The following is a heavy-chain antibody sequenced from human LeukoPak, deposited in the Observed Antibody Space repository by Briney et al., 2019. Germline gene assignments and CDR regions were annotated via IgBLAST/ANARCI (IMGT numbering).Heavy chain of an antibody. CDR3: ARGYSGYDWYYFDY. Sequence: SVKVSCKASGGTFSSYAISWVRQAPGQGLEWMGGIIPIFGTANYAQKFQGRVTMTRDMSTSTVYMELSSLRSEDTAVYYCARGYSGYDWYYFDYWGQGTLVTVSS. CDR1: GGTFSSYA. D-gene: IGHD5-12*01. V-gene: IGHV1-69*05. CDR2: IIPIFGTA. J-gene: IGHJ4*02.